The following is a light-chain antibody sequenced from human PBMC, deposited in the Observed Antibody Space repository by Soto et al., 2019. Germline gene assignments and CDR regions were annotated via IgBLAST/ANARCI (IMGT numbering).Light chain of an antibody. V-gene: IGLV1-44*01. Sequence: QSVLTQPPSASATPGQRVTISCSGSSSNIGGNTVSWYQQLPGTAPKLLIYNNNQRPSGVPDQLSGSKSGTSASLAISGLQYDDEAADYYASADDSLNGWVFGGGTKLTVL. CDR1: SSNIGGNT. CDR3: ASADDSLNGWV. CDR2: NNN. J-gene: IGLJ3*02.